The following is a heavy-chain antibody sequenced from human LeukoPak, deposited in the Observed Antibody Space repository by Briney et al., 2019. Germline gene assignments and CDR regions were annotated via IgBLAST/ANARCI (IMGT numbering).Heavy chain of an antibody. CDR1: GFTFSSYA. V-gene: IGHV3-30*01. CDR2: IRYERYEGSYK. Sequence: PGGSLRLSCAASGFTFSSYAMHWVRQAPGKGLQWVALIRYERYEGSYKYYADSVKGLFTISRDKSNNTLYLQMNSLRAEDTAVYYCARDFHDVFDIWGQGTMVTVSS. J-gene: IGHJ3*02. CDR3: ARDFHDVFDI.